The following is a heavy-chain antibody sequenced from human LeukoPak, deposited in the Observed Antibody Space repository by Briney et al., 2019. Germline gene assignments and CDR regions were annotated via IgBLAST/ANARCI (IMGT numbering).Heavy chain of an antibody. D-gene: IGHD2-15*01. CDR2: IKEDGSAT. CDR1: GFTFSGQW. Sequence: GGSLRLSCAASGFTFSGQWMSWVRQAPGKGLEWVANIKEDGSATSYVDSVKGRFTISRDNAKNSLYLQMNSLRAEDTALYYCAREDQPRGTFDYWGQGILVTVSS. V-gene: IGHV3-7*05. J-gene: IGHJ4*02. CDR3: AREDQPRGTFDY.